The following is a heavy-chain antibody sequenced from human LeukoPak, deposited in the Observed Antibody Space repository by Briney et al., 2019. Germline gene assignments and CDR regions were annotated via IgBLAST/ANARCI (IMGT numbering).Heavy chain of an antibody. D-gene: IGHD6-13*01. CDR1: GYTFTGYY. V-gene: IGHV1-2*02. J-gene: IGHJ5*02. CDR2: INPNSGGT. Sequence: ASVTVSCKASGYTFTGYYMHWVRQAPGQGLEWMGWINPNSGGTNYAQKFQGRVTITRHTSISTAYMELSSLRSDDTAVYYCARAGYSSSWYGSRDNWFDHWGQGTLVTVSS. CDR3: ARAGYSSSWYGSRDNWFDH.